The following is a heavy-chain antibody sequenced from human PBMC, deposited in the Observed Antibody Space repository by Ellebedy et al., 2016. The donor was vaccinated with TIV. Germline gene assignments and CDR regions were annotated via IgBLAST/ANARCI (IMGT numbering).Heavy chain of an antibody. V-gene: IGHV1-18*04. CDR3: TRDRGSYAYDY. Sequence: AASVTVSCKASGYTFTSYGLSWVRQAPGQGLEWMGWINPYNGKTKFAQKVQGRVTMTTDTSTSTAYMELRSLRSDDTAVYYCTRDRGSYAYDYWGRGTLVTVSS. J-gene: IGHJ4*02. D-gene: IGHD3-16*01. CDR2: INPYNGKT. CDR1: GYTFTSYG.